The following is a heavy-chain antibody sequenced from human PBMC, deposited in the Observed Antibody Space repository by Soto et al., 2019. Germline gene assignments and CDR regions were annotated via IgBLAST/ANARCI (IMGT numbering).Heavy chain of an antibody. V-gene: IGHV1-46*01. CDR2: INPGGGYS. CDR3: GREYFDSRGTPPGD. J-gene: IGHJ4*02. Sequence: ASVKVSCKASGYIFTHYYIHWVRLAPGQGLEWVGVINPGGGYSTYAQKFQGRVTMTRDTSTSTVYMELSILKSEDTAVYYCGREYFDSRGTPPGDWGQGTQVTVSS. CDR1: GYIFTHYY. D-gene: IGHD3-22*01.